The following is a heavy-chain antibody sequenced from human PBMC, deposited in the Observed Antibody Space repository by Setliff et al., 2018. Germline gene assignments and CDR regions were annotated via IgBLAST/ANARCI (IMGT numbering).Heavy chain of an antibody. CDR2: INAGNGDT. V-gene: IGHV1-3*01. CDR3: ARGRSTYFIDV. J-gene: IGHJ6*03. Sequence: ASVKVSCKASGYTFANYGLHWVRQAPGQRLEWMGWINAGNGDTKFSQKFQDTITMTADTSASTVYMELSSLRSEDTAVYYCARGRSTYFIDVWGKGTTVTVSS. CDR1: GYTFANYG.